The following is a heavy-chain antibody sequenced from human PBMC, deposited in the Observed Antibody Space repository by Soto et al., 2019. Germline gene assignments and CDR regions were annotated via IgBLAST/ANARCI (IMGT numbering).Heavy chain of an antibody. CDR3: AGGNDAFDI. Sequence: QVQLVQSGAEVKKPGASVKVSCKASGYTFNTNYMHWVRQAPGQGLEWMGIINPSGGSKSYAQKFHVRVTMTRDTSTSTVYLELSSLRSEDTAVYYCAGGNDAFDIWGQGTMVTVSS. J-gene: IGHJ3*02. D-gene: IGHD3-16*01. V-gene: IGHV1-46*02. CDR2: INPSGGSK. CDR1: GYTFNTNY.